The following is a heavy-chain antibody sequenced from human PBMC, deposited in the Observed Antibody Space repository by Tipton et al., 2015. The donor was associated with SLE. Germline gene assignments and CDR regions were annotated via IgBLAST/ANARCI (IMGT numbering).Heavy chain of an antibody. CDR2: IYYSGST. V-gene: IGHV4-61*08. D-gene: IGHD2-15*01. CDR3: ARAKVAANDAGIDY. CDR1: GGSISSGDYY. Sequence: LRLSCTVSGGSISSGDYYWSWIRQPPGKGLEWIGYIYYSGSTNYNPSLKSRVTISVDTSKNQFSLKLSSVTAADTAVYYCARAKVAANDAGIDYWGQGTLVTVSS. J-gene: IGHJ4*02.